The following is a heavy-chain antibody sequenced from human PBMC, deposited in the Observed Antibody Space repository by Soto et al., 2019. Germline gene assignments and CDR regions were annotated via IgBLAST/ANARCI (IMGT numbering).Heavy chain of an antibody. CDR2: VSYDGITK. CDR3: TKEGLFWSGSFDS. CDR1: GFTFRSYR. Sequence: GGSLRLSCAASGFTFRSYRMHWVRQAPGKGLEWVAIVSYDGITKYADSVKGRFTISRDNSNNTLFLQMNSLRTEDTAVYYCTKEGLFWSGSFDSWGQGTLVTVSS. J-gene: IGHJ4*02. V-gene: IGHV3-30*18. D-gene: IGHD3-3*01.